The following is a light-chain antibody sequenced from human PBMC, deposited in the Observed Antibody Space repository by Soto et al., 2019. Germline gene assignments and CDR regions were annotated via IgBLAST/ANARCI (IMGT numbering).Light chain of an antibody. CDR2: EVS. J-gene: IGLJ3*02. CDR1: SSDVGGYNY. CDR3: SSYAGSNLWV. Sequence: QSALTQPPSASGSPGQSVTISCTGTSSDVGGYNYVSWYQQHPGKAPKLMSYEVSKRPSGVPDRVSGSKSGNTAALTVSGLQAEDEADYYCSSYAGSNLWVVGGGTKLTVL. V-gene: IGLV2-8*01.